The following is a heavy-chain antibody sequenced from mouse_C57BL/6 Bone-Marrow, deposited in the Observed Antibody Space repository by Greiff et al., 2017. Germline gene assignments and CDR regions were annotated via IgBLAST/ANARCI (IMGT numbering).Heavy chain of an antibody. CDR1: GYSFTDYN. CDR3: ARHWNYGNYTGNYYAMDY. Sequence: VQLQQSGPELVKPGASVKISCKASGYSFTDYNMNWVKQSNGKSLEWIGVINPNYGTTSYNQKFKGKATLTVDQSSSTAYMQLNSLTSEDSAVYYCARHWNYGNYTGNYYAMDYWGQGTSVTVSS. CDR2: INPNYGTT. V-gene: IGHV1-39*01. D-gene: IGHD2-1*01. J-gene: IGHJ4*01.